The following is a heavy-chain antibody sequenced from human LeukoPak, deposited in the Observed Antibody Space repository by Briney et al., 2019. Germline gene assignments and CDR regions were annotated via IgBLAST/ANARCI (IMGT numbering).Heavy chain of an antibody. D-gene: IGHD6-13*01. V-gene: IGHV4-61*02. Sequence: PSQTLSLTCTVSGGSISSGSYYWGWVRQPAGKGVEWIGRINTSGNTNYNPSLKSRVTISVDTSKNQFSLKLNSVTAADTAVYYCARFSAHLGDGFDIWGQGTMVTVSS. CDR3: ARFSAHLGDGFDI. CDR2: INTSGNT. CDR1: GGSISSGSYY. J-gene: IGHJ3*02.